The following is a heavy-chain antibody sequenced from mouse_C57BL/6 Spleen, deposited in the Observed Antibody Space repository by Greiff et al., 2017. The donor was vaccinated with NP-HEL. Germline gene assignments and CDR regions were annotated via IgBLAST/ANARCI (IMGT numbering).Heavy chain of an antibody. CDR3: ARVYYGSSRTDYFDY. J-gene: IGHJ2*01. D-gene: IGHD1-1*01. CDR2: IYPRSGNT. CDR1: GCTFTSYG. Sequence: VQLQQSGAELARPGASVKLSCKASGCTFTSYGISWVKQRTGQGLEWIGEIYPRSGNTYYNEKFKGKATLTADKSSSTAYMELRSLTSEDSAVYFGARVYYGSSRTDYFDYWGQGTTLTVSS. V-gene: IGHV1-81*01.